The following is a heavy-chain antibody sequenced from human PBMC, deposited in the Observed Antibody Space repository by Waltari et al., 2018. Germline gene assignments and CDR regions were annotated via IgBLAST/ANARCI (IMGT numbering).Heavy chain of an antibody. CDR3: ARLGDYYDSSGYYPYNWFDP. CDR2: IYYSGIT. D-gene: IGHD3-22*01. Sequence: QLQLQESGPGLVKPSETLSLTCTVSGGSISSSSYYWGWIRQPPGKGLEWIGSIYYSGITYYNPALKSRVTISVDTSKNQFSLKLSSVTAADTAVYYCARLGDYYDSSGYYPYNWFDPWGQGTLVTVSS. J-gene: IGHJ5*02. V-gene: IGHV4-39*01. CDR1: GGSISSSSYY.